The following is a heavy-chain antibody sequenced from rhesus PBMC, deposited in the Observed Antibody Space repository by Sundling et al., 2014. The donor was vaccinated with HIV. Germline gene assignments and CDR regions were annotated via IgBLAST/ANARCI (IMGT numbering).Heavy chain of an antibody. CDR1: GGSISSGYYY. CDR3: ARAPGRYYGLDS. V-gene: IGHV4S13*01. Sequence: QVQLQESGPGLVKPSETLSLTCAVSGGSISSGYYYWSWIRQPPGKGLEWIGGSLWFYWDHRIQLLPQESSHHFKGHVQNQFSLKLSSVTAADTAVYYCARAPGRYYGLDSWGQGVVVTVSS. CDR2: SLWFYWDH. J-gene: IGHJ6*01.